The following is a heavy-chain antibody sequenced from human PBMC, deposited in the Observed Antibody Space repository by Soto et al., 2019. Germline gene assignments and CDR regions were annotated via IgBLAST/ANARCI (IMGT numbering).Heavy chain of an antibody. V-gene: IGHV3-11*01. D-gene: IGHD3-3*01. CDR2: ISSSGSTI. Sequence: GGSLRLSCAASGFTFSYYYMSWIRQAPGKGLEWVSYISSSGSTIYYADSVKGRFTISRDNAKNSLYLQMNSLRAEDTAVYYCARTYXDFWSGYYYYYYYGMDVWGQGTTVTVSS. J-gene: IGHJ6*02. CDR3: ARTYXDFWSGYYYYYYYGMDV. CDR1: GFTFSYYY.